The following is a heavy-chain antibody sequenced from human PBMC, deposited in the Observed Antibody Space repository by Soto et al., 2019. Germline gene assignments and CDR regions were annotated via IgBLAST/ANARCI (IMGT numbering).Heavy chain of an antibody. D-gene: IGHD2-21*02. J-gene: IGHJ4*02. CDR1: GGSISSSSYY. CDR2: IYYSGST. CDR3: ARDILLAYCGGDCYTFDY. Sequence: SEILSLTCTVSGGSISSSSYYWGWIRQPPGKGLEWTGSIYYSGSTYYNPSLKSRVTISVDTSKNQFSLRLSSVTAADTAVYYCARDILLAYCGGDCYTFDYWGQGTLVTVSS. V-gene: IGHV4-39*02.